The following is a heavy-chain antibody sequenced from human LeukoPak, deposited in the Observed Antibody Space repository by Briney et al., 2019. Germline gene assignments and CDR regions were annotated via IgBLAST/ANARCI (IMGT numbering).Heavy chain of an antibody. J-gene: IGHJ4*02. CDR2: INHSGST. Sequence: PSETLSLTCAVYGGSFSGYYWSWIRQPPGKGLEWIGGINHSGSTNYNPSLKSRVTISVDTSKNQFSLKLSSVTAADTAVYYCARIRKTYYYGSGSYFDYWGQGTLVTVSS. D-gene: IGHD3-10*01. V-gene: IGHV4-34*01. CDR3: ARIRKTYYYGSGSYFDY. CDR1: GGSFSGYY.